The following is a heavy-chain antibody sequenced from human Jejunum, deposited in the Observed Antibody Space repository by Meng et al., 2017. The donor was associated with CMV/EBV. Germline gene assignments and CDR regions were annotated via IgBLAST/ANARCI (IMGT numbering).Heavy chain of an antibody. CDR1: GYSFTAYY. CDR3: AREVRDVLSSEFGY. V-gene: IGHV1-2*04. CDR2: INPNNGAT. Sequence: QVQLVQSGADVKRPGASVKVSCKASGYSFTAYYIHWVRQAPGQGLEWMGWINPNNGATYYAQQFQGWITMTSDTSINTVYVELDRLKSADTGVYYCAREVRDVLSSEFGYWGQGTRVTGYS. J-gene: IGHJ4*02. D-gene: IGHD2-8*01.